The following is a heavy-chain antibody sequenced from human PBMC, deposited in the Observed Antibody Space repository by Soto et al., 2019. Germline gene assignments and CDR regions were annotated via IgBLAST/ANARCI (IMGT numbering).Heavy chain of an antibody. CDR1: GDSISSGGYS. CDR3: ARGDVWGSSRSYFDF. D-gene: IGHD3-16*02. V-gene: IGHV4-30-2*01. CDR2: IYHNGRT. Sequence: QLQLQESGSGLVKPSQTLSLTCAVSGDSISSGGYSWSWIRQTPGKGLEWIGYIYHNGRTYYNPSLKSRVTISVDTSKHQFSLKLSSVTAADTAVYYCARGDVWGSSRSYFDFWGQGTLVTVSS. J-gene: IGHJ4*02.